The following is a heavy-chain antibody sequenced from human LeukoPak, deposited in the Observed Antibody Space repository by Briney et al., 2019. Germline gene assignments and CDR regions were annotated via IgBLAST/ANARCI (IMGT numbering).Heavy chain of an antibody. CDR2: TIPIFGTA. Sequence: SVKVSCKASGGTLRSYAISWVRQAPGQGLEWMGGTIPIFGTANYAQKFQGRVTITTDESTSTAYMELSSLRSDDTAVYYCARDGGDRDFWYFDLWGRGTLVTVSS. D-gene: IGHD2-21*01. J-gene: IGHJ2*01. CDR3: ARDGGDRDFWYFDL. CDR1: GGTLRSYA. V-gene: IGHV1-69*05.